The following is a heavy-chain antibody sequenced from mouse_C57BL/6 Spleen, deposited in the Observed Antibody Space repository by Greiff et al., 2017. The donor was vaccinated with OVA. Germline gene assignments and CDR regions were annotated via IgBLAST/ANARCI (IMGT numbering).Heavy chain of an antibody. J-gene: IGHJ3*01. CDR2: IHPNSGSP. CDR3: AYDGSSPAWFAY. Sequence: VKLQQPGAELVKPGASVKLSCKASGYTFTSYWMHWVKQRPGQGLEWIGMIHPNSGSPNYNEKFKSKATLTVDKSSSTAYMQLSSLTSEDSAVDNGAYDGSSPAWFAYWGQGTLVTVSA. CDR1: GYTFTSYW. V-gene: IGHV1-64*01. D-gene: IGHD1-1*01.